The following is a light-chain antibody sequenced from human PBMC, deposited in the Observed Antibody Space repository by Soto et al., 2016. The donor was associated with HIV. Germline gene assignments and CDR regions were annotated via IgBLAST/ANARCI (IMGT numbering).Light chain of an antibody. J-gene: IGLJ2*01. CDR3: QLWASEVV. Sequence: SYELTQPPSVSVAPGKTANITCGGDNIGSKSVHWYQQKPGQAPVLVVYDDRDRPSGIPERFSGSNSGNTATLTISRVGAGDEADYYCQLWASEVVFGGGTKLTVL. CDR1: NIGSKS. V-gene: IGLV3-21*03. CDR2: DDR.